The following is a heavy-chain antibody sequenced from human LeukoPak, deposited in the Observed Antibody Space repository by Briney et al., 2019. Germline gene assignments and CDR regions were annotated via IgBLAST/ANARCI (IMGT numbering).Heavy chain of an antibody. J-gene: IGHJ5*02. Sequence: PSETLSLTCAVYGGSFSGYYWSWIRQPPGKGLEWIGEINHSGSTNYNPSLKSRVTISVDTSKNQFSLKLSSVTAADTAVYYCARHDRAAVGDWEFDPWGQGTLVTVSS. V-gene: IGHV4-34*01. D-gene: IGHD6-13*01. CDR2: INHSGST. CDR1: GGSFSGYY. CDR3: ARHDRAAVGDWEFDP.